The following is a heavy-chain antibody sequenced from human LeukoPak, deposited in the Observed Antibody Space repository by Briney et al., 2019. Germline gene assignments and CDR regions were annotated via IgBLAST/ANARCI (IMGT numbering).Heavy chain of an antibody. Sequence: KPGGSLRLSCAASGFTFSDYYMSWIRQAPGKGLEWVSYISSSSSYTNYADSVKGRFTISRDNAKNSLYLQMNSLRAEDTAVYYCARTGRRGYSYGKNYYFDYWGQGTLVTASS. CDR1: GFTFSDYY. V-gene: IGHV3-11*06. CDR2: ISSSSSYT. D-gene: IGHD5-18*01. CDR3: ARTGRRGYSYGKNYYFDY. J-gene: IGHJ4*02.